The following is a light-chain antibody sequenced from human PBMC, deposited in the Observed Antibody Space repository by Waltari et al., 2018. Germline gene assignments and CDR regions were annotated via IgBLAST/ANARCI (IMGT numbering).Light chain of an antibody. Sequence: EILSTQCPPTRPSSPGDSATLSCRASQSLSGTYLAWYQQKPGQAPRLLIYGASSRATGIPDRFSGSGSGTDFTLTITRLEAEDFAVYFCQRYDTSDTWTFGQGTKVEI. J-gene: IGKJ1*01. V-gene: IGKV3-20*01. CDR1: QSLSGTY. CDR3: QRYDTSDTWT. CDR2: GAS.